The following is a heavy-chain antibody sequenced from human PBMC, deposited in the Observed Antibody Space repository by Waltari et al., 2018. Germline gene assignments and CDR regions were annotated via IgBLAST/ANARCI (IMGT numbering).Heavy chain of an antibody. D-gene: IGHD2-15*01. V-gene: IGHV4-4*02. CDR2: IPGDGGT. Sequence: QLQLRQSGPGLVKPSDSLSLTCAVSGASVTSDFLWIWVRQPPGKGLGWVGQIPGDGGTNYHPSLESRVTVSMDTLNNQFSLKVSSVTAADTAVYYCARDRGRGLYLDSWGQGTLVTVS. J-gene: IGHJ4*02. CDR1: GASVTSDFL. CDR3: ARDRGRGLYLDS.